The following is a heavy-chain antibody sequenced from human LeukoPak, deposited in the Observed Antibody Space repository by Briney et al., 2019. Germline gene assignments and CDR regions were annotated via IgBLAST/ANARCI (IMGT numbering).Heavy chain of an antibody. CDR3: ARDDYGDYVNSGGDY. CDR2: MNPNSGNT. D-gene: IGHD4-17*01. J-gene: IGHJ4*02. CDR1: GYTFTSYD. V-gene: IGHV1-8*01. Sequence: ASVKVSCKASGYTFTSYDIDWVRQATGQGLEWMGWMNPNSGNTGYAQKFQGRVTMTRNTSISTAYMELSSLRSEDTAVYYCARDDYGDYVNSGGDYWGQGTLVTVSS.